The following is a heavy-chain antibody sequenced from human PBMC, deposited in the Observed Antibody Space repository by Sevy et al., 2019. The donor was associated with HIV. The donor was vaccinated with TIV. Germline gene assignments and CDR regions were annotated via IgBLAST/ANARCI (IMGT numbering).Heavy chain of an antibody. Sequence: ASVKVSCKASGYTFTSYGISWVRQAPGQGLEWMGWISAYNGNTNYAQKLQGRVTMTTDTSTSTAYMELRSLGSDETAVYYCARAGYCSGGSCYSANWFDPWGQGTLVTVSS. CDR1: GYTFTSYG. D-gene: IGHD2-15*01. V-gene: IGHV1-18*01. CDR3: ARAGYCSGGSCYSANWFDP. CDR2: ISAYNGNT. J-gene: IGHJ5*02.